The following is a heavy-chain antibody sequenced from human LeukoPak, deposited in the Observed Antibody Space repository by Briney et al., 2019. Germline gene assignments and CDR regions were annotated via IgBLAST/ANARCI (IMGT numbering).Heavy chain of an antibody. J-gene: IGHJ6*02. Sequence: SVKVSCKASGGTFSSYAISWVRQAPGQGLEWMGGIIPIFGTANYAQKFQGRVTITADESTSTAYMELSSLRSEDTAVYYCARAGYYYYGMDVWGQGTTVTVSS. V-gene: IGHV1-69*13. CDR3: ARAGYYYYGMDV. D-gene: IGHD1-14*01. CDR1: GGTFSSYA. CDR2: IIPIFGTA.